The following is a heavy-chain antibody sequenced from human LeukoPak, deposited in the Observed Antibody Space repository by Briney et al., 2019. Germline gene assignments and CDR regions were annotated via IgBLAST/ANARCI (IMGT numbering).Heavy chain of an antibody. CDR1: GGSISSGGYY. CDR2: IYHSGST. CDR3: ARVLRFLEWLSAGDY. J-gene: IGHJ4*02. V-gene: IGHV4-30-2*01. Sequence: SETLSLTCTVSGGSISSGGYYWSWIRQPPGKGLEWIGYIYHSGSTYYNPSLKSRVTISVDRSKNQFSLKLSSVTAADTAVYYCARVLRFLEWLSAGDYWGQGTLVTVSS. D-gene: IGHD3-3*01.